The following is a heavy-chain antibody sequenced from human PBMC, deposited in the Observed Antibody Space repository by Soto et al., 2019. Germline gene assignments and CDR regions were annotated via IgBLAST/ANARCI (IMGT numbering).Heavy chain of an antibody. V-gene: IGHV4-61*01. CDR2: ICCSGST. D-gene: IGHD1-1*01. CDR1: GGSVSSNSYY. J-gene: IGHJ4*02. Sequence: SETLSLTCTVSGGSVSSNSYYWSWIRQPPGKGLEWIGYICCSGSTNYNPSLKSRGTTSADTSKNQFSLKLSSVTAADTAVYYCAGGTMYGRMDYWGQGTLVTVSS. CDR3: AGGTMYGRMDY.